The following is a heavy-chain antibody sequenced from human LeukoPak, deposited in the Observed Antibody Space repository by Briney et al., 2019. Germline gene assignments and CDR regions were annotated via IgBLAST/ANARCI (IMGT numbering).Heavy chain of an antibody. Sequence: SETLSLTCTISGGSVSDYYWSWIRQSPGKGLEWIGYIYHTGSTSYSPSLKSRVTISADTSQNQFSLKLSSVTAADTAVYYCARRRITMVRGVKSWFDPWGQGTLVTVSS. CDR1: GGSVSDYY. CDR2: IYHTGST. D-gene: IGHD3-10*01. V-gene: IGHV4-59*02. J-gene: IGHJ5*02. CDR3: ARRRITMVRGVKSWFDP.